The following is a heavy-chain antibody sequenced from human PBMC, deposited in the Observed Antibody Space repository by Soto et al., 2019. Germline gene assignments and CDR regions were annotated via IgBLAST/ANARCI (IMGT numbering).Heavy chain of an antibody. CDR1: GYTFTSYG. Sequence: QVQLVQSGAEVKKPGASVKVSCKASGYTFTSYGISWVRQAPAQGLEWVGWVSAYNGNTNYAQKLQGRVTMTTDTSTSTAYMEQRSLRSDDTAVYYCASVAAAGTGDWFDPWGQGSLVTVSS. J-gene: IGHJ5*02. D-gene: IGHD6-13*01. V-gene: IGHV1-18*01. CDR2: VSAYNGNT. CDR3: ASVAAAGTGDWFDP.